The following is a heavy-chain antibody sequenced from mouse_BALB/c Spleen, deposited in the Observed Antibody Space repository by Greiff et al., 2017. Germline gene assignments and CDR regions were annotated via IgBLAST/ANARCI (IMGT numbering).Heavy chain of an antibody. CDR2: INPGSGGT. J-gene: IGHJ3*01. Sequence: QVQLQQSGAELVRPGTSVKVSCKASGYAFTNYLIEWVKQRPGQGLEWIGVINPGSGGTNYNEKFKGKATLTADKSSSTAYMQLSSLTSDDSAVYFCARSLTGSWFAYWGQGTLVTVSA. CDR1: GYAFTNYL. D-gene: IGHD4-1*01. CDR3: ARSLTGSWFAY. V-gene: IGHV1-54*01.